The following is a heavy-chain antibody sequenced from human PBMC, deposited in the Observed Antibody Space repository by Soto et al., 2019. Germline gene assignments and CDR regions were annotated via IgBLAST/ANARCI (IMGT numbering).Heavy chain of an antibody. Sequence: SETLSLTCSVSGGSIRGYYWTWIRQPPGKGLEWIGYTYYRGTTKYNPSLNSRVTISADTSQNQVSLQLSSVTAADTAVYYCAREVASYGSTYFDYWGPGALVTVSS. CDR3: AREVASYGSTYFDY. V-gene: IGHV4-59*01. J-gene: IGHJ4*02. D-gene: IGHD3-16*01. CDR2: TYYRGTT. CDR1: GGSIRGYY.